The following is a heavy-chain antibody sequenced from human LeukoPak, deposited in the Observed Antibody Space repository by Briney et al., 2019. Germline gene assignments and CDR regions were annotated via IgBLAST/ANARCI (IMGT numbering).Heavy chain of an antibody. CDR1: GFSLSAYN. CDR3: ARDGEEAYYYDSSGYLFDY. V-gene: IGHV3-48*04. CDR2: ISSSSATI. Sequence: GGSLRLSCEGSGFSLSAYNMNWVRQAPGKGLESVSYISSSSATIFYADSVKGRFTISRDNAKNSLYLQMNSLRAEDTAVYYCARDGEEAYYYDSSGYLFDYWGQGTLVTVSS. D-gene: IGHD3-22*01. J-gene: IGHJ4*02.